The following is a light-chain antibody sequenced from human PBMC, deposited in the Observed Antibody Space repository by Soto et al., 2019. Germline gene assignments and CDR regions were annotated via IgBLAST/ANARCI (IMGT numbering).Light chain of an antibody. V-gene: IGKV1-9*01. J-gene: IGKJ5*01. Sequence: DIQLTQSPSFLFASVGDRVTITCRASQGISSYLAWYQQKPGKAPKLLIYAASTLQSGVPSRFSGSGSGTEFTLTISSLPPEDFATYYCQQLNSYPITFGQGTRLEIK. CDR2: AAS. CDR3: QQLNSYPIT. CDR1: QGISSY.